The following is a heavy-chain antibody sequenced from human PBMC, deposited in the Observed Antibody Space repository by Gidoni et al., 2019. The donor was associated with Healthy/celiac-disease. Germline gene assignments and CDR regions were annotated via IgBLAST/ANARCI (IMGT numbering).Heavy chain of an antibody. CDR3: AKDGSVGATPERGMDV. J-gene: IGHJ6*02. D-gene: IGHD1-26*01. CDR2: ISYDGSNK. V-gene: IGHV3-30*18. CDR1: GFTFSSYG. Sequence: QVQLVESGGGVVQPGRSLRLSCAASGFTFSSYGMHWVRQAPGKGLEWVAVISYDGSNKYYADSVKGRFTISRDNSKNTLYLQMNSLRAEDTAVYYCAKDGSVGATPERGMDVWGQGTTVTVSS.